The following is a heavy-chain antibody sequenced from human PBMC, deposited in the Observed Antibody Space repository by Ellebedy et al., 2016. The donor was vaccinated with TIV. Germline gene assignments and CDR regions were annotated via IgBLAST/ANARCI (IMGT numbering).Heavy chain of an antibody. J-gene: IGHJ4*02. Sequence: GASLKISCAASGFTFSSYAMSWVRQAPGKGLEWVSGISGSATSTAYADSVRGRFTISRDNSKNTLYLQMNSLRAEDTAVYYCASSRYHYYLGNTIFVYWGQGTLVTVSS. CDR3: ASSRYHYYLGNTIFVY. CDR2: ISGSATST. V-gene: IGHV3-23*01. CDR1: GFTFSSYA. D-gene: IGHD3-10*01.